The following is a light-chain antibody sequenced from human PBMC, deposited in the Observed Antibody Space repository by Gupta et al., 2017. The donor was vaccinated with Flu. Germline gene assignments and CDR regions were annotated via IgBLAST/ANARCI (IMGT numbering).Light chain of an antibody. J-gene: IGLJ3*02. Sequence: SGNSSYAIAWHQQQTEKGPRYLMKLNSDGSHSKGDGIPDRFSGSSSGAERYLTISSLQSEDEADYYCQTWGTGIWVFGGGTKLTVL. V-gene: IGLV4-69*01. CDR3: QTWGTGIWV. CDR1: SGNSSYA. CDR2: LNSDGSH.